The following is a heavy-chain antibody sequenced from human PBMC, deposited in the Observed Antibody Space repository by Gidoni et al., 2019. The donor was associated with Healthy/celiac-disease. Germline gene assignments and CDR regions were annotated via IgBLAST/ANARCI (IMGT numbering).Heavy chain of an antibody. CDR3: ARVEKGYYYGSGSYFDY. D-gene: IGHD3-10*01. J-gene: IGHJ4*02. CDR2: IIPIFGTA. V-gene: IGHV1-69*01. Sequence: QVQLVQSGAEVKKPGSSVKVSCKASARTFSSYDISWVRQAPGQGLEWMGGIIPIFGTANYAQKFQGRVTITADESTSTAYMELCSLRSEDTAVYYCARVEKGYYYGSGSYFDYWGQGTLVTVSS. CDR1: ARTFSSYD.